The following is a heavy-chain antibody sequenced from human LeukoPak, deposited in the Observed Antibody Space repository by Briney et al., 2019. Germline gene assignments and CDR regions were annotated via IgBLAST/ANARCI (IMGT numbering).Heavy chain of an antibody. J-gene: IGHJ4*02. V-gene: IGHV3-30*03. CDR1: GFTFSSYG. CDR2: ISYDGSNK. D-gene: IGHD3-22*01. Sequence: PGGSLRLSCAASGFTFSSYGMHWVRQASGKGLEWVAVISYDGSNKYYADSVKGRFTISRDNSKNTLYLQMNSLRAEDTAVYYCARDYDSSGYQVYWGQGTLVTVSS. CDR3: ARDYDSSGYQVY.